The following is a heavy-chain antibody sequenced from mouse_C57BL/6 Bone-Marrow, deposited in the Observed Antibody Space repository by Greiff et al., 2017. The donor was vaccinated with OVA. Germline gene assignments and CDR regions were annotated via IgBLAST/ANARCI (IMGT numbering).Heavy chain of an antibody. J-gene: IGHJ4*01. CDR1: GFTFSDFY. CDR2: ISNGGGST. V-gene: IGHV5-12*01. CDR3: ARLDAMDY. Sequence: DVKLVESGGGLVQPGGSLKLSCAASGFTFSDFYMYWIRQTPEKRLEWVAYISNGGGSTYYPDTVKGQFTISRDNAKNTLYLQMSRLKSEDTAMYYCARLDAMDYWGQGTSVTVSS.